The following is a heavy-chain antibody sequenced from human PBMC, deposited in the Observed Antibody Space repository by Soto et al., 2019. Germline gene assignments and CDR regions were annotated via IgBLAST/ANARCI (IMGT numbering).Heavy chain of an antibody. V-gene: IGHV5-10-1*01. CDR3: ARQGYYDSSGYYYPWFDP. J-gene: IGHJ5*02. D-gene: IGHD3-22*01. CDR1: GYSFTSYW. CDR2: IDPSDSYT. Sequence: LGESLKISCKGSGYSFTSYWISWVRQMPGKGLEWMGRIDPSDSYTNYSPSFQGHVTISADKSISTAYLQWSSLKASDTAMYYCARQGYYDSSGYYYPWFDPWGQGILVTVSS.